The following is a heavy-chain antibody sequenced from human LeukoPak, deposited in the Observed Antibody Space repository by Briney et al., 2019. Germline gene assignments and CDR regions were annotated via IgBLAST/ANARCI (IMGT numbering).Heavy chain of an antibody. CDR2: IYHSGST. J-gene: IGHJ5*02. D-gene: IGHD2-15*01. Sequence: SETLSLTCAVYGGSFSGYYWSWVRQPPGKGLEWIGEIYHSGSTNYNPSLKSRVTISVDTSKNQFSLKLSSVTAADTAVYYCARHRCSGGSCYPMNWFDPWGQGTLVTVSS. V-gene: IGHV4-34*01. CDR1: GGSFSGYY. CDR3: ARHRCSGGSCYPMNWFDP.